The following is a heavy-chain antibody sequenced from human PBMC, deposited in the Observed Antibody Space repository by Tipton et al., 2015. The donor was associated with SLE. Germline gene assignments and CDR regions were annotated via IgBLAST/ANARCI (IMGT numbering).Heavy chain of an antibody. CDR3: ARDSSGGYNWFDP. Sequence: TLSLTCTVSGGSVSSNNYYWGWIRQPPGKGLEWIAYVYYSGTTNYNPSLKSRVTISVDTSKNQFSLKLSSVTAADTAVYYCARDSSGGYNWFDPWGQGTLVTVSS. D-gene: IGHD3-22*01. V-gene: IGHV4-61*01. J-gene: IGHJ5*02. CDR2: VYYSGTT. CDR1: GGSVSSNNYY.